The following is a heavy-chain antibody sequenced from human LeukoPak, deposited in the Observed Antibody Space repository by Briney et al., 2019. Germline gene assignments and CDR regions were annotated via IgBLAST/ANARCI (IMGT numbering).Heavy chain of an antibody. J-gene: IGHJ4*02. Sequence: SETLSLTCTVSGGSITSSSYYWGWIRQPPGKGLEWMGTVHATGSNYFNPSLKSRLTISVDTSKNQCSLRLRSVTAADTAVYYCARLQLWFRQVDYWGQGTLVTVSS. V-gene: IGHV4-39*01. D-gene: IGHD5-18*01. CDR2: VHATGSN. CDR1: GGSITSSSYY. CDR3: ARLQLWFRQVDY.